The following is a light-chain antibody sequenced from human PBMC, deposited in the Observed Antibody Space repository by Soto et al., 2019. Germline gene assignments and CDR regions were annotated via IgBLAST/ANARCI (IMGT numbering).Light chain of an antibody. V-gene: IGLV2-8*01. CDR1: SSDVGGYNY. CDR2: EVS. J-gene: IGLJ1*01. CDR3: SSYAGSNSYG. Sequence: QSALTQPPSASGSPGQSVTISCTGTSSDVGGYNYVSWYQQHPGKAPKLMIYEVSKRPSGVPDRFSGSKSGNTASLTVSGLQAEDEADYYCSSYAGSNSYGFGTGTKLTVL.